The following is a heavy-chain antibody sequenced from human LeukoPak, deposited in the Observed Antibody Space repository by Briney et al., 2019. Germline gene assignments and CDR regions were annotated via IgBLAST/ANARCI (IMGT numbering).Heavy chain of an antibody. CDR2: TYPGDSET. Sequence: GESLKISCKGSGYSFTTYWIGWVRQMPGKGLEWMGITYPGDSETRYSPSFQGQVTISADKSISTAYRQWSSLKASDTAMYYCVRSRGYSYGYSYYFDYWGQGTLVTVSS. D-gene: IGHD5-18*01. CDR1: GYSFTTYW. J-gene: IGHJ4*02. V-gene: IGHV5-51*01. CDR3: VRSRGYSYGYSYYFDY.